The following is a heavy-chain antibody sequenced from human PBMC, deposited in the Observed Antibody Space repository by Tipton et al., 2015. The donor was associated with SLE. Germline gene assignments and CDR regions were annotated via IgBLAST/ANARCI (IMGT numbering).Heavy chain of an antibody. CDR1: GYIFSSYD. Sequence: QLVQSGAEVKKPGASVKVSCKASGYIFSSYDVYWVRQASGQGLEWMGWMNPNSGNTGYAQKFRGRVTMTRDTSISTAYLDLRSLRFEDTAVYYYARVTVHLGWQFMDVWGQGTTV. CDR2: MNPNSGNT. D-gene: IGHD3-3*01. J-gene: IGHJ6*02. CDR3: ARVTVHLGWQFMDV. V-gene: IGHV1-8*01.